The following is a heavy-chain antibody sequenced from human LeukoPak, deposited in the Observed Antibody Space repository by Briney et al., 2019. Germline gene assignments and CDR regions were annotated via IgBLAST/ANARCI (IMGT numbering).Heavy chain of an antibody. D-gene: IGHD3-10*01. Sequence: GGSLRLSCAASGFTFSSYSMNWVRQAPGKGLEWVSSIGTSGSSIYYADSVKGRFTISRDNAKNSLYLQMNSLRAEDTAVYYCARDQLSMVRGVIENWFDPWGQGTLVTVSS. CDR3: ARDQLSMVRGVIENWFDP. CDR2: IGTSGSSI. CDR1: GFTFSSYS. V-gene: IGHV3-21*01. J-gene: IGHJ5*02.